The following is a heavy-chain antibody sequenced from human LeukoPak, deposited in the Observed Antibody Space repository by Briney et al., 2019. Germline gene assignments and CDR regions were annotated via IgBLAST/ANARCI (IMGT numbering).Heavy chain of an antibody. V-gene: IGHV3-21*01. D-gene: IGHD1-1*01. J-gene: IGHJ3*02. CDR3: ARELEAFDI. CDR2: ISSSGSYI. CDR1: GFTFSNVW. Sequence: GGSLRLSCVASGFTFSNVWMNWVRQAPGKGLEWVSSISSSGSYIYYADSVKGRFTISRDNAKNSLYLQMNSLRAEDTAVYYCARELEAFDIWGQGTMVTVSS.